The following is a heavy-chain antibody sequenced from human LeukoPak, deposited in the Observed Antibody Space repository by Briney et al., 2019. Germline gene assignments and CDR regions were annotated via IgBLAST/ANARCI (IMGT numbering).Heavy chain of an antibody. Sequence: ASVKVSCKVSGHIFTGYYIHWVRQAPGQGLEWMGWINPNSGGTDYAQKFQGRVMMTRDTSITTAYMELNSLISDDTAVYYCARGLAIFGVVIPTFFDSWGQGTLVTVSS. CDR1: GHIFTGYY. D-gene: IGHD3-3*01. CDR2: INPNSGGT. V-gene: IGHV1-2*02. J-gene: IGHJ4*02. CDR3: ARGLAIFGVVIPTFFDS.